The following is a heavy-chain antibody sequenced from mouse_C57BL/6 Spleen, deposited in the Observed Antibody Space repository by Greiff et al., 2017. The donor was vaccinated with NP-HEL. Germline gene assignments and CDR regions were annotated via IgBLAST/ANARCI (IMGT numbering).Heavy chain of an antibody. CDR1: GYSITSGYY. J-gene: IGHJ3*01. CDR3: ARDRSYYSNAWFAY. CDR2: ISYDGSN. D-gene: IGHD2-5*01. V-gene: IGHV3-6*01. Sequence: DVQLQESGPGLVKPSQSLSLTCSVTGYSITSGYYWNWIRQFPGNKLEWMGYISYDGSNNYNPSLKNRISITRDTSKNQFFLKLNSVTTEDTATYYCARDRSYYSNAWFAYWGQGTLVTVSA.